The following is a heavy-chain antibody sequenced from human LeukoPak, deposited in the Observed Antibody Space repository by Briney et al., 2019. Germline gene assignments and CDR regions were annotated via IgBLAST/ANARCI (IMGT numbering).Heavy chain of an antibody. J-gene: IGHJ4*02. V-gene: IGHV3-20*04. CDR1: GFMFDDYG. CDR2: INWSGGRT. D-gene: IGHD5-24*01. CDR3: AESGKHYNYYFDY. Sequence: GGSLRLSCAASGFMFDDYGMSWVRQAPGKGLEWVSGINWSGGRTGYGDSLKGRFTISRDNAKNTLYLQMNSLRVEDTAVYYCAESGKHYNYYFDYWGQGTLVTVSS.